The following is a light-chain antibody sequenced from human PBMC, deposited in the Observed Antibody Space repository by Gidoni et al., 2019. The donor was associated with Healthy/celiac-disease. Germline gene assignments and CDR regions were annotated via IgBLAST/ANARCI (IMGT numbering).Light chain of an antibody. V-gene: IGKV1-39*01. J-gene: IGKJ4*01. CDR2: AAS. CDR1: QSISSY. Sequence: DIQMTQSPSSLSASVGDRVTIPCRASQSISSYLNWYQQKPGKAPKLLSYAASSLQSGVTSRFSGSGSGTDFTLTISSLQPEDFATYYCQQSYSTPPTFGGGTKVEIK. CDR3: QQSYSTPPT.